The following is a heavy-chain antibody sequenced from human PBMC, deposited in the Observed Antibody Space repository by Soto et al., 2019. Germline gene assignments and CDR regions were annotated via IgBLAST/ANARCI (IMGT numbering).Heavy chain of an antibody. CDR2: IYYSGST. Sequence: PSETLSLTCTVSGGSISSYYWSWFRQPPGKGLEWIGYIYYSGSTNYNPSLKSRVTISVDTSKNQFSLKLSSVTAADTAVYYCARDQAVAGIDTAWAFDIWGQGTMVTVSS. CDR1: GGSISSYY. D-gene: IGHD6-19*01. CDR3: ARDQAVAGIDTAWAFDI. V-gene: IGHV4-59*01. J-gene: IGHJ3*02.